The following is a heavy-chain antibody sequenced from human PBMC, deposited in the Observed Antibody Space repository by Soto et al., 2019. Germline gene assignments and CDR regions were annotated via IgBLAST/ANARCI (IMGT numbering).Heavy chain of an antibody. CDR3: ARDRLGLRLGELSSLFDY. CDR1: GGSISSSNW. D-gene: IGHD3-16*02. CDR2: IYHSGST. V-gene: IGHV4-4*02. J-gene: IGHJ4*02. Sequence: QVQLQESGPGLVKPSGTLSLTCAVSGGSISSSNWWSWVRQPPGKGLEWIGEIYHSGSTNYNPSLKSRVTISVDKSKNQFSLKLSYVTAADAAVYYCARDRLGLRLGELSSLFDYWGQGTLVTVSS.